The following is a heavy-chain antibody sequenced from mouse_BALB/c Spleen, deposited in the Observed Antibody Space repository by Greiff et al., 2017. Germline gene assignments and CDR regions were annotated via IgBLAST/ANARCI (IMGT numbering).Heavy chain of an antibody. Sequence: EVQLQQSGPGLVKPSQSLSLTCSVTGYSITSGYYWNWIRQFPGNKLEWMGYISYDGSNNYNPSLKNRISITRDTSKNQFFLKLNSVTTEDTATYYCARRYGNYVIYFDYWGQGTTLTVSS. CDR2: ISYDGSN. CDR3: ARRYGNYVIYFDY. J-gene: IGHJ2*01. V-gene: IGHV3-6*02. D-gene: IGHD2-10*02. CDR1: GYSITSGYY.